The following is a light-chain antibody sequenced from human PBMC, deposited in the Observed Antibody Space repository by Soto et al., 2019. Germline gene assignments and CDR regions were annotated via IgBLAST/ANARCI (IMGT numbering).Light chain of an antibody. V-gene: IGKV3D-20*02. CDR2: DAS. Sequence: EIVLTQSPATLSLSPGERATLSCGASQSVSSNYLAEYQQKPGLAPRLLIYDASTRATGIPARFSGSQSGTDFTLTISSLEPEDFGVYFCHQRNKFGQGTRLEIK. CDR3: HQRNK. J-gene: IGKJ5*01. CDR1: QSVSSNY.